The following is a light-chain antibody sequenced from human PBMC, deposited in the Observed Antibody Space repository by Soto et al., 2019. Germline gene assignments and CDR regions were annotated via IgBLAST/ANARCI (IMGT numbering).Light chain of an antibody. CDR3: QQYENLPT. J-gene: IGKJ5*01. Sequence: IHMTHSPSSLSASLGYRFTNNFQSSQDISNYLNWYQQKPGKAPKLLIYDASNLEAGVPSRFRGSGSGTDFTFTISRLQPEDIATYYCQQYENLPTFGQGTRLEIK. V-gene: IGKV1-33*01. CDR2: DAS. CDR1: QDISNY.